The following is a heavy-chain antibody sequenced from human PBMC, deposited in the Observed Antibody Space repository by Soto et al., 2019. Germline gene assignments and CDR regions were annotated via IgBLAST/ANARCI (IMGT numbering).Heavy chain of an antibody. CDR2: INPTGSYT. J-gene: IGHJ6*02. V-gene: IGHV3-11*06. CDR3: ARGHHSMDV. CDR1: GFTFSYHY. Sequence: GGSLRLSCAASGFTFSYHYMTWIRQAPGKGLEWISYINPTGSYTHYADSVKGRFSISRDNAENSLYLQMNSLRPEDTALYYCARGHHSMDVWGQGATVTVSS.